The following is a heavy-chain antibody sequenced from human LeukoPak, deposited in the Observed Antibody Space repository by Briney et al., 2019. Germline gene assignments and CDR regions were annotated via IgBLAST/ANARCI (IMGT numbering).Heavy chain of an antibody. D-gene: IGHD3-9*01. V-gene: IGHV5-51*01. CDR3: ARQYYDILTDPNYFDS. CDR1: GYSFSNYW. J-gene: IGHJ4*02. CDR2: ILPGNSDT. Sequence: PGESLKISCMGSGYSFSNYWIGWVRQMPGKGLEWVGIILPGNSDTRYSPSFQGQVTMSADKSISTAYLQWSSLKAADTAMYYCARQYYDILTDPNYFDSWGQGTLVTVSS.